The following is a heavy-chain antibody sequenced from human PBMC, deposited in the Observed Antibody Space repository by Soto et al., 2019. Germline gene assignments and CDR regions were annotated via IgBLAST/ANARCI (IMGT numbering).Heavy chain of an antibody. D-gene: IGHD6-19*01. J-gene: IGHJ4*02. CDR1: GGTFSSYT. Sequence: QVQLVQSGAEVKKPGSSVKVSCKASGGTFSSYTISWVRQAPGQGLEWMGRIIPILGIANYAQKFQGRVTIXVDKSTSTAYMELSSLRSEDTAVYYCARDLGQWLDYWGQGTLVTVSS. V-gene: IGHV1-69*08. CDR3: ARDLGQWLDY. CDR2: IIPILGIA.